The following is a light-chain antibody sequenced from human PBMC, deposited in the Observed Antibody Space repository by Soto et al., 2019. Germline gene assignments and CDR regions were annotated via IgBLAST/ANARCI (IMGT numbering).Light chain of an antibody. Sequence: EIVLTQSPATLSLSTGERATLSCRASQSVSSSYLAWYQQKPGQTPSLLIYGASSRATGIPDRFSGSGSGTDFTLTISRLEPEDFAVYYCQQYGSSPPITFGQGTRLEIK. CDR1: QSVSSSY. J-gene: IGKJ5*01. CDR3: QQYGSSPPIT. V-gene: IGKV3-20*01. CDR2: GAS.